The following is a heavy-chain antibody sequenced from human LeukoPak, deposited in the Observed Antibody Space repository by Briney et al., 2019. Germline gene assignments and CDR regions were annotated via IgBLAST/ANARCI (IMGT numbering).Heavy chain of an antibody. CDR2: IYHNGST. V-gene: IGHV4-39*01. CDR1: GGSLRRAGYC. J-gene: IGHJ5*02. Sequence: SETLSLTCTVSGGSLRRAGYCWGWIRQPPGKGLEWIGSIYHNGSTCNNPSLKSRVILSVDASKNQFSLKLSSVTAADTAVYYCARHVGHDFWSGYRSVDPWGQGTLVTVSS. CDR3: ARHVGHDFWSGYRSVDP. D-gene: IGHD3-3*01.